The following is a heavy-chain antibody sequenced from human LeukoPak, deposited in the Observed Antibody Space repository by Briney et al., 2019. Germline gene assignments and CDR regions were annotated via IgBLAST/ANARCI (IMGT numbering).Heavy chain of an antibody. Sequence: ASVKDSCLASRYTFTRYGIRWVRQAPGQGLEWVGWICAYNGNTNYAQKLQGRVTMNTDTSTSTAYMELRSVRSDVTAVYYCARDQDYYDSSGYDYWGQGTLVTVSS. D-gene: IGHD3-22*01. CDR2: ICAYNGNT. CDR1: RYTFTRYG. J-gene: IGHJ4*02. CDR3: ARDQDYYDSSGYDY. V-gene: IGHV1-18*01.